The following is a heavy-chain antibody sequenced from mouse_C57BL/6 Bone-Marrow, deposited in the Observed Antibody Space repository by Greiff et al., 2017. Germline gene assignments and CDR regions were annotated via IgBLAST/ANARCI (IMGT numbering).Heavy chain of an antibody. V-gene: IGHV5-4*01. D-gene: IGHD1-1*01. CDR1: GFTFSSYA. Sequence: EVKLMESGGGLVKPGGSLKLSCAASGFTFSSYAMSWVRQTPEKRLEWVATISDGGSYTYYPDNVKGRFTISRDNAKNNLYLQMSHLKSEDAAMYYSAREGYDGSIHYWGQGTTLTVSS. CDR3: AREGYDGSIHY. CDR2: ISDGGSYT. J-gene: IGHJ2*01.